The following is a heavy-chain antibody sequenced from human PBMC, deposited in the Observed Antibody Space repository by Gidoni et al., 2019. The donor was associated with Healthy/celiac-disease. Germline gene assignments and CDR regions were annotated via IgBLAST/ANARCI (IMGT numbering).Heavy chain of an antibody. V-gene: IGHV4-30-2*01. Sequence: QLQLQESGSGLVKPSQTLSLTCAVSGGSIRSGGYSWSWIRQLPGKGLEWIGYIYHSGSTYYNPSLKSRVTISVDRSKNQFSLKLSSVTAADTAVYYCAGFGFGEFGYYYMDVWGKGTTVTVSS. J-gene: IGHJ6*03. CDR3: AGFGFGEFGYYYMDV. CDR2: IYHSGST. D-gene: IGHD3-10*01. CDR1: GGSIRSGGYS.